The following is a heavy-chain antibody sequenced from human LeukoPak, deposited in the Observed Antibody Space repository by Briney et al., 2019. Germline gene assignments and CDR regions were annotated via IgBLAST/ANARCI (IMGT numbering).Heavy chain of an antibody. V-gene: IGHV3-30*02. D-gene: IGHD6-13*01. Sequence: TGGSLRLSCAASGFTFSSYGMHWVRQAPGKGLEWVAFIRYDGSNKYYADSVKGRFTISRDNSKNTLYLQMNSLRAEDTAVYYCAKLARAAADSPFDYWGQGTLVTVSS. J-gene: IGHJ4*02. CDR1: GFTFSSYG. CDR2: IRYDGSNK. CDR3: AKLARAAADSPFDY.